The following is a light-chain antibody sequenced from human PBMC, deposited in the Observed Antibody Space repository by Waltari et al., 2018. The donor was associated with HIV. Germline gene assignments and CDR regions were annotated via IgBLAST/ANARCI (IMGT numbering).Light chain of an antibody. Sequence: EIVLTQSPGTLSLSPGERATLSCRASQSVGGTYLTWYQQKPGQAPRLLISGASRRATGIPDRFSGSWSGTYFILTISRLEPEYLAVYYGQQYGISPLTFGGGTKVEIK. CDR3: QQYGISPLT. CDR1: QSVGGTY. V-gene: IGKV3-20*01. CDR2: GAS. J-gene: IGKJ4*01.